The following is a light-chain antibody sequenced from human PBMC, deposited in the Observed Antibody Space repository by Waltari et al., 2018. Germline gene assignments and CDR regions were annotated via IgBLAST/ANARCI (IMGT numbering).Light chain of an antibody. J-gene: IGLJ3*02. CDR3: FSYVGSDTWV. CDR2: AVS. CDR1: SSDFGTFNL. Sequence: QSALTQPASVSGSPGQSITIPCTGFSSDFGTFNLVSWFQPDPGKAPKLMIYAVSKRPSGVPDRFSGSRSGNTASLTVSGLQAEDEGDYYCFSYVGSDTWVFGGGTKLTVL. V-gene: IGLV2-23*02.